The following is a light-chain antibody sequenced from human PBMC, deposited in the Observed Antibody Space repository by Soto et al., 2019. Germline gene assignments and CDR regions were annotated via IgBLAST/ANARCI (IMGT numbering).Light chain of an antibody. CDR1: QSISSY. V-gene: IGKV1-39*01. CDR3: QQSYSTPWT. J-gene: IGKJ1*01. Sequence: DIQMTQSPSSLCASVGESVPITSRASQSISSYLNWYQQKPGKAPKLLIYAASSLQSGVPSRFSGSGSGTDFTLTISSLQPEDFATYYCQQSYSTPWTFGQGTKVDIK. CDR2: AAS.